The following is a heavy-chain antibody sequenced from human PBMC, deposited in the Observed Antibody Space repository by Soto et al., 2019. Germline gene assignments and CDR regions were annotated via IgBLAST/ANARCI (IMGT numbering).Heavy chain of an antibody. V-gene: IGHV1-3*01. Sequence: ASVKVSCKASGYTFTSYAMHWVRQAPGQRLEWMGWINAGNGNTKYSQKFQGRVTITRDTSASTAYMELSSLRSEDTAVYYCARVHPGGLHLGELSPWGQGTLVTVSS. CDR3: ARVHPGGLHLGELSP. J-gene: IGHJ5*02. D-gene: IGHD3-16*02. CDR1: GYTFTSYA. CDR2: INAGNGNT.